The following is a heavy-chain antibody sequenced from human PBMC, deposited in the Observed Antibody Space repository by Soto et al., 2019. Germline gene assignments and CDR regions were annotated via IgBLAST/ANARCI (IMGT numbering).Heavy chain of an antibody. CDR3: ARQDHGDYEFFFDY. Sequence: QLQLQESGPGLVKPSETLSLTCTVSGASIISTTKYWGWIRQPPGRGLEWIGTISSIGSTYYNPSLEGRVTISLDTSKNQFSLKVTSVTAADTGLYYCARQDHGDYEFFFDYWGQGTLVTVSS. D-gene: IGHD4-17*01. J-gene: IGHJ4*02. CDR2: ISSIGST. CDR1: GASIISTTKY. V-gene: IGHV4-39*01.